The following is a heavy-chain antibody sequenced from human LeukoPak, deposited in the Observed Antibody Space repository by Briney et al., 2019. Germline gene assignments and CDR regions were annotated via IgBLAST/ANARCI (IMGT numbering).Heavy chain of an antibody. Sequence: GGSLRLSCAAFEFIFSSYWMTWVRQAPGKGLEWVANINQDGSEKYYVDSVKGRFTISRDNAKNSLYLQMNSLRAEDTAVYYCARVFRWELLDFDYWGQGTLVTVSS. V-gene: IGHV3-7*01. D-gene: IGHD1-26*01. CDR2: INQDGSEK. J-gene: IGHJ4*02. CDR3: ARVFRWELLDFDY. CDR1: EFIFSSYW.